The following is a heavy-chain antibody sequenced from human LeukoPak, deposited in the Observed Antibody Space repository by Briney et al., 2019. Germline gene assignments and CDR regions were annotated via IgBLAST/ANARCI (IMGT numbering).Heavy chain of an antibody. CDR2: TYYKYKWYN. J-gene: IGHJ2*01. D-gene: IGHD6-13*01. CDR3: ARVPLSSSWYGWYFDL. Sequence: SPTLSLTFAISGDSVSINSAAWNWVRQSPPRGLERLGSTYYKYKWYNDYAVSVKSRITINPDTSKNQFSLQLNSVTPEATAVYYCARVPLSSSWYGWYFDLWGRGTLVTVSS. V-gene: IGHV6-1*01. CDR1: GDSVSINSAA.